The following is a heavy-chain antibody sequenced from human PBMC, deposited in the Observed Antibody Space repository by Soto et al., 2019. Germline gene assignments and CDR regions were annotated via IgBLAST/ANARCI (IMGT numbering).Heavy chain of an antibody. CDR3: ARRPDGMDY. V-gene: IGHV4-34*01. CDR2: INHSGSA. J-gene: IGHJ4*02. Sequence: LLQLRRPCPSPALSLVGPSLITTGTGSASPQGRGWNGLGEINHSGSATYNPSLKSRVTISLDTSNNQFSLKVTSVTAADTAVYFCARRPDGMDYWGQGTLVTVSS. CDR1: VGPSLITT.